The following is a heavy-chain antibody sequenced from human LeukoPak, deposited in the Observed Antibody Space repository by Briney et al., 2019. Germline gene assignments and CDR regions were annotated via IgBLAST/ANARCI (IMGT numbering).Heavy chain of an antibody. CDR2: IRSDGSDK. Sequence: TGGSLRLSCAASEFTFNSYAMHWVRQAPGKGLEWVASIRSDGSDKKYADSVKGQFTISRDNSKSTLNLQMNSLRPEDTAVYYCAKSQVTGWYDLDYWGQGTLVIVSS. V-gene: IGHV3-30*02. CDR3: AKSQVTGWYDLDY. J-gene: IGHJ4*02. CDR1: EFTFNSYA. D-gene: IGHD6-19*01.